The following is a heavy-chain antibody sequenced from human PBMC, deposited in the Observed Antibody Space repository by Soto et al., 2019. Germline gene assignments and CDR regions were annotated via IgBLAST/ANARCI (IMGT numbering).Heavy chain of an antibody. CDR3: AKDQVARYGSGSYYKGRKWFDP. Sequence: GGSLRLSCAASGFTFSSYAMSWVRQAPGKGLEWVSAISGSGGSTYYADSVKGRFTISRDNSKNTLYLQMNSLRAEDTAVYYWAKDQVARYGSGSYYKGRKWFDPWGQGTLVTSPQ. CDR1: GFTFSSYA. D-gene: IGHD3-10*01. CDR2: ISGSGGST. V-gene: IGHV3-23*01. J-gene: IGHJ5*02.